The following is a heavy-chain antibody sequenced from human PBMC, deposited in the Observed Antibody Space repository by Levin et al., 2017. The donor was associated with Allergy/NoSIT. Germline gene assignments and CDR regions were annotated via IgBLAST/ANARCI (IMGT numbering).Heavy chain of an antibody. Sequence: GGSLRLSCAASGFTFSSYGMHWVRQAPGKGLEWVAVISYDGSNKYYADSVKGRFTISRDNSKNTLYLQMNSLRAEDTAVYYCAKLYGNPRDFWSGYWAPWGMDVWGQGTTVTVSS. CDR2: ISYDGSNK. CDR1: GFTFSSYG. CDR3: AKLYGNPRDFWSGYWAPWGMDV. D-gene: IGHD3-3*01. V-gene: IGHV3-30*18. J-gene: IGHJ6*02.